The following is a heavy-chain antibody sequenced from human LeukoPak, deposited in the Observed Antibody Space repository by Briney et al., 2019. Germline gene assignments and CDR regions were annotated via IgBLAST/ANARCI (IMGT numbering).Heavy chain of an antibody. CDR1: GFTFSSYW. D-gene: IGHD3-3*01. CDR3: ARAKVTYDFWSGYYEFDY. V-gene: IGHV3-7*01. CDR2: IKQDGSEK. Sequence: PGGSLRLSCAASGFTFSSYWMSWVRQAPGKGLEWVANIKQDGSEKYYVDSVKGRFTISRDNAKNSLYLQMNSLRAEDTAVYYCARAKVTYDFWSGYYEFDYWGQGTLATVSS. J-gene: IGHJ4*02.